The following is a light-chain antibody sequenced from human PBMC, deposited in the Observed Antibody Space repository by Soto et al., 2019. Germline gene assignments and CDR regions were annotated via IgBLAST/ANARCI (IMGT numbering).Light chain of an antibody. CDR3: MQAIQTPIT. J-gene: IGKJ5*01. V-gene: IGKV2-28*01. CDR2: LGS. CDR1: QSLLHSNGYNY. Sequence: DIVMTQSPLSLPVTPGEPASISCRSSQSLLHSNGYNYLDWYLQKPGQSPQLLIYLGSNRASGVPDRFSGSGSGTDFTLKISRVEAEDVRVYYCMQAIQTPITFGQGTRLEIK.